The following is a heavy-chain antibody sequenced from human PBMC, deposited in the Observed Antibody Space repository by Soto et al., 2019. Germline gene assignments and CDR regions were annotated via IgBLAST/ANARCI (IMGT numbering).Heavy chain of an antibody. Sequence: QVQLVQSGAEVKKPGSSVKVSCKASGGTFSSYTISWVRQAPGPGLEWMGRIIPILGIANYAEKVQGRATVTAEKSTGTAYMGVSSLRSEYTVVYYCASSNDISASYRYTGDNFQRWGEGALDAVST. V-gene: IGHV1-69*02. CDR3: ASSNDISASYRYTGDNFQR. CDR2: IIPILGIA. D-gene: IGHD3-16*02. CDR1: GGTFSSYT. J-gene: IGHJ1*01.